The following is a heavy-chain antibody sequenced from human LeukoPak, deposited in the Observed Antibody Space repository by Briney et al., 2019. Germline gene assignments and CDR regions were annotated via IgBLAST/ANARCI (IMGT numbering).Heavy chain of an antibody. V-gene: IGHV3-30*04. CDR1: GFTFSSYA. CDR3: AREHYKYYFDY. CDR2: ISYDGSNK. D-gene: IGHD4-11*01. Sequence: PGRSLRLSCAASGFTFSSYAMHWVRQAPGKGLEWVAVISYDGSNKYYADSVKGRFTISRDNSKNTLYLRMNSLRAEDTAVYYCAREHYKYYFDYWGQGTLVTVSS. J-gene: IGHJ4*02.